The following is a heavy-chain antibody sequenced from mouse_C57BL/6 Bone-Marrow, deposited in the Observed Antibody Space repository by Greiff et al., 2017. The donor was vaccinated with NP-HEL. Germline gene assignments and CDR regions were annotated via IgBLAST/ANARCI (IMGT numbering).Heavy chain of an antibody. CDR1: GFTFSSYG. CDR3: ARQRPSFDY. CDR2: ISSGGSYT. Sequence: EVKVVESGGDLVKPGGSLKLSCAASGFTFSSYGMSWVRQTPDKRLEWVATISSGGSYTYYPDSVKGRFTISRDNAKNTLYLQMSSLKSEDTAMYYCARQRPSFDYWGQGTTLTVSS. J-gene: IGHJ2*01. V-gene: IGHV5-6*01.